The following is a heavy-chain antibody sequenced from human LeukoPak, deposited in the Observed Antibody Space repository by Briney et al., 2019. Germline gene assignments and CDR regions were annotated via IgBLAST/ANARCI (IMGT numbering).Heavy chain of an antibody. CDR3: ARGPRYCSGDGSFCALDY. Sequence: ASVKVSCKTSGYTFTGYYMHWVRQAPGQGLEWMGRVDPNSGGTSYAQKFQDRVTMTRDTSITTAYMELSRLRSDDTAVYYCARGPRYCSGDGSFCALDYWGQGTLVTVSS. D-gene: IGHD2-15*01. CDR1: GYTFTGYY. J-gene: IGHJ4*02. V-gene: IGHV1-2*06. CDR2: VDPNSGGT.